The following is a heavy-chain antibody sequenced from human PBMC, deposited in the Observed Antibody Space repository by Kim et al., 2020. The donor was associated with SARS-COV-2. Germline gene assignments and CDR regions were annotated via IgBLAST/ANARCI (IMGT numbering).Heavy chain of an antibody. V-gene: IGHV3-33*08. CDR2: IWYDGSNK. J-gene: IGHJ4*02. CDR1: GFTFSSYG. D-gene: IGHD3-22*01. Sequence: GGSLRLSCAASGFTFSSYGMHWVRQAPGKGLEWVAVIWYDGSNKYYADSVKGRFTISRDNSKNTLYLQMNSLRAEDTAVYYCARDSAIYYEGFDYWGQGTLVTVSS. CDR3: ARDSAIYYEGFDY.